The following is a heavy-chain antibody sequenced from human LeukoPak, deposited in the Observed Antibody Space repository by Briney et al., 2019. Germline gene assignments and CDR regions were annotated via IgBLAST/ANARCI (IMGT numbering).Heavy chain of an antibody. J-gene: IGHJ5*02. Sequence: SETLSLTCTGSGGSISSYYWSWIRQPPGKGLEWVGYIYYSGSTNYNPSLKSRVTISVDTSKNQFSLNLSSVTAADTAVYYCARASLAARRGWFDPWGQGTLVTVSS. CDR3: ARASLAARRGWFDP. CDR1: GGSISSYY. CDR2: IYYSGST. D-gene: IGHD6-6*01. V-gene: IGHV4-59*01.